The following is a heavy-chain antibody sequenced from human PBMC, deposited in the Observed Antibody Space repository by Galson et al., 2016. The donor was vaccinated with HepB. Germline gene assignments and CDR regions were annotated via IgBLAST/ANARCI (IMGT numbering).Heavy chain of an antibody. CDR1: GYTFTSYY. CDR3: AIVLSSGYFPS. CDR2: INPSGGST. J-gene: IGHJ5*02. Sequence: SVKVSCKASGYTFTSYYIHWVRQAPGQGLEWMGIINPSGGSTTYAQKFQGRVTMTRDTSTSTVYMELSSLRSEDTAVYYCAIVLSSGYFPSWGQGTLVTVSS. V-gene: IGHV1-46*03. D-gene: IGHD3-22*01.